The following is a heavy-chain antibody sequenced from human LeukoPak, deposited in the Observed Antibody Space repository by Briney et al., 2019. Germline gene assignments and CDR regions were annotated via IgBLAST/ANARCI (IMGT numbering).Heavy chain of an antibody. CDR2: ITSSGSTI. J-gene: IGHJ4*02. CDR3: ARDGSLTGYYSLATYYFDY. Sequence: QPGGSLRLSCAASGFTFSNYEMTWVRQAPGRGLEWVSYITSSGSTIYYADSVKGRFTISRDNAKNSLYLQMNSLRAEDAAVYYCARDGSLTGYYSLATYYFDYWGQGTLVTVSS. CDR1: GFTFSNYE. D-gene: IGHD3-9*01. V-gene: IGHV3-48*03.